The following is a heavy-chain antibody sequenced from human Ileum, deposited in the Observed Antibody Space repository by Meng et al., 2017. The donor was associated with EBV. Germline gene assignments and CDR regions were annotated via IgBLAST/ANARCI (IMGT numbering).Heavy chain of an antibody. J-gene: IGHJ5*02. Sequence: QLQLPAAGPGLVQPQQSLSLSLVISGDSVSSDKTAWNWIRQSPSRGLEWLGRTYRRSRWYYDYALSVKSRINISPDTSKNQVSLQLNSVTDEDTGIYYCATSRIAKFDRWGQGTLVTVSS. CDR1: GDSVSSDKTA. CDR3: ATSRIAKFDR. CDR2: TYRRSRWYY. V-gene: IGHV6-1*01.